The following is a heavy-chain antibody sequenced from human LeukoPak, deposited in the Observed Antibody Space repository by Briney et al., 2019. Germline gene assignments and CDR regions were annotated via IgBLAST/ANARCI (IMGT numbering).Heavy chain of an antibody. CDR3: AKDNHYGGNSIDY. V-gene: IGHV3-23*01. Sequence: PGGSLRLSCAASGFTFSSYAMSWVRQAPGKGLEWVSAISGSGGSTNYADSVKGRLTISRDNSKNTLYLQMNSLRAEDTAVYYCAKDNHYGGNSIDYWGQGTLVTVSS. J-gene: IGHJ4*02. CDR2: ISGSGGST. D-gene: IGHD4-23*01. CDR1: GFTFSSYA.